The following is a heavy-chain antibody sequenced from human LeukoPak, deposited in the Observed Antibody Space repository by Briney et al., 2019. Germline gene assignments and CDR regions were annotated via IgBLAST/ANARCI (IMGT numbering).Heavy chain of an antibody. CDR2: TAGSGISK. Sequence: GGSLRLPCAVSGFIVSSNYMSWVRQAPGRGLEWASSTAGSGISKDYADSVKGRFTISKDKSKNTLYLQMDNLRAEDTGVYFCARLPTFYYDSSGYHYDYWGQGALVTVSS. CDR1: GFIVSSNY. J-gene: IGHJ4*02. D-gene: IGHD3-22*01. CDR3: ARLPTFYYDSSGYHYDY. V-gene: IGHV3-23*01.